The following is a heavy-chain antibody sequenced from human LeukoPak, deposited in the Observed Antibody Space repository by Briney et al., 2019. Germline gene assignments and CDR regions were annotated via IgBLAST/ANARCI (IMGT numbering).Heavy chain of an antibody. D-gene: IGHD4-23*01. CDR1: GFTFSSNY. Sequence: PGGSLRLSCAASGFTFSSNYMSWVRQAPGKGLEWVSVIYSGGSTYYADSVKGRFTISRDNSKNTLYLQMNSLRAEDTAVYYCARDGRAVNYYYYMDVWGKGTTVTVSS. CDR2: IYSGGST. J-gene: IGHJ6*03. V-gene: IGHV3-53*01. CDR3: ARDGRAVNYYYYMDV.